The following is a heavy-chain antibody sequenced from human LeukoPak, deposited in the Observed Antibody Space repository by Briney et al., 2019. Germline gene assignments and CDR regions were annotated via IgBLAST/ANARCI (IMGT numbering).Heavy chain of an antibody. D-gene: IGHD2-2*01. Sequence: KSSETLSLTCTVSGGSINSSSYYWGWIRQPPGKGLEWIGSIYYSGSTYYNPSLKSRVTISVDTSKNQFSLKLSSVTAADTAVYYCARKYCSSTTCYVDYWGQGTLVTVSS. V-gene: IGHV4-39*01. CDR2: IYYSGST. J-gene: IGHJ4*02. CDR1: GGSINSSSYY. CDR3: ARKYCSSTTCYVDY.